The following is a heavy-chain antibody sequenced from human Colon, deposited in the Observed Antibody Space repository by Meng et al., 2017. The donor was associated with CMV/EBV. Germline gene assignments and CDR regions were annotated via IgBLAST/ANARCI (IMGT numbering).Heavy chain of an antibody. Sequence: GQLVKSGAEVKKPGASVKVSCKASGYPFSDYHIHWVRQAPGQGLEWMGWINSNSGATDYAQKFQGRLTMTRDTSITTVYMELSSLRSDDTAVYYCARDPSGSRVPFDYWGQGSLVTV. J-gene: IGHJ4*02. CDR2: INSNSGAT. CDR1: GYPFSDYH. V-gene: IGHV1-2*02. CDR3: ARDPSGSRVPFDY. D-gene: IGHD1-26*01.